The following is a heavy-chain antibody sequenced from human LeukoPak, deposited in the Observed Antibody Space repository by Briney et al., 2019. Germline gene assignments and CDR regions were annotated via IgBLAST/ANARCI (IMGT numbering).Heavy chain of an antibody. J-gene: IGHJ4*02. D-gene: IGHD5-24*01. V-gene: IGHV3-23*01. CDR2: ISVSGGRT. CDR3: AKDSWVVDGYVPFDY. Sequence: GGSLRLSCAASGFTFSSYAMSWVRQAPGKGLEWVSAISVSGGRTYYADSVNGLFTISRDNSKNTLYLQMNSQRAEDTAVYYCAKDSWVVDGYVPFDYWGQGTLVTVSS. CDR1: GFTFSSYA.